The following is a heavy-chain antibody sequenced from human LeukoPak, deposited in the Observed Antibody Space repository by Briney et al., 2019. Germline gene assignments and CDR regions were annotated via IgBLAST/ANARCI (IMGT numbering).Heavy chain of an antibody. CDR2: IYPSGST. V-gene: IGHV4-4*09. J-gene: IGHJ5*02. Sequence: PSETLSLTCTVSGGSISSYCWSWVRQPPGKGLEWIGYIYPSGSTDYNPSLKSRVTMSVDTSKDQLSMELRFLTAADTAVYYCATSHDVKTAPYDLWGQGTLVTVSS. D-gene: IGHD2-21*01. CDR1: GGSISSYC. CDR3: ATSHDVKTAPYDL.